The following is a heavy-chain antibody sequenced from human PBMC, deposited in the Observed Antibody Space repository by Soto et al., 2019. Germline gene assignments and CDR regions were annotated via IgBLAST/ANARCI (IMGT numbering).Heavy chain of an antibody. CDR1: GYTFTSYG. V-gene: IGHV1-18*01. D-gene: IGHD2-2*01. Sequence: ASVKVSCKASGYTFTSYGISWVRQAPGQGLEWMGWISAYNGNTNYAQKLQGRVTMTTDTSTSTAYMELRSLRSDDTAVYYCASFYCSSTSCARDRFDPWGQGTLVTVSS. J-gene: IGHJ5*02. CDR2: ISAYNGNT. CDR3: ASFYCSSTSCARDRFDP.